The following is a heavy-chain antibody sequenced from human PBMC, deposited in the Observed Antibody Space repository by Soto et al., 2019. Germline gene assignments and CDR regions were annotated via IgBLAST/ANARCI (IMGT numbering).Heavy chain of an antibody. Sequence: EVQLLECGGGLVQPGGSLRLSCAASGFTFSSYAMSWVRQAPGKGLEWVSAISGSGGSTYYADSVKGRFTISRDNSKNTLYLQMSSLRAADTDVYYCAKDFQAIVVVVAAPFDYWGQGTLVTVSS. CDR3: AKDFQAIVVVVAAPFDY. J-gene: IGHJ4*02. CDR2: ISGSGGST. D-gene: IGHD2-15*01. CDR1: GFTFSSYA. V-gene: IGHV3-23*01.